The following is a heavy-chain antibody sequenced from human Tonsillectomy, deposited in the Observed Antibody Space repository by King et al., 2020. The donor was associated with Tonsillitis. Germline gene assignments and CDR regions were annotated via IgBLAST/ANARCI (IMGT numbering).Heavy chain of an antibody. V-gene: IGHV3-13*01. D-gene: IGHD3-10*01. CDR2: IGTAGDT. J-gene: IGHJ4*02. Sequence: VQLVESGGGLVQPGGSLRLSCAASGFTFSSYDVHWVRQATGKGLEWVSTIGTAGDTYFSDSVRGRFTISRENAKNSFYLQMNSLRAGDTAVYYCTRGHYNSFFDSWGQGTLVTVSS. CDR3: TRGHYNSFFDS. CDR1: GFTFSSYD.